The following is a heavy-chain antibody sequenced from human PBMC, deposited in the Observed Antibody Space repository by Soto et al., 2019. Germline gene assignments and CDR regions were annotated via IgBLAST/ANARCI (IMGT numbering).Heavy chain of an antibody. J-gene: IGHJ5*02. CDR2: IIPIFGTA. CDR1: GGTFSSYA. CDR3: ARAQTPRYNWNWRWFEP. V-gene: IGHV1-69*13. D-gene: IGHD1-7*01. Sequence: SVKVSCKASGGTFSSYAISWVRQAPGQGLEWMGGIIPIFGTANYAQKFQGRVTITADESTSTAYMELSSLRSEDTAVYYCARAQTPRYNWNWRWFEPWGQGTRVTVAS.